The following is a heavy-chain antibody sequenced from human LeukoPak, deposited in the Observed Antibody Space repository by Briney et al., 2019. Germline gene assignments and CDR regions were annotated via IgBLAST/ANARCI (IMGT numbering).Heavy chain of an antibody. CDR3: ARPLGRIAAFNDY. Sequence: GGSLRLSCAASGFTFSSYWMSWVRQAPGKGLEWVANIEQDGSEKYYVDSVKGRFTISRDNAKNSLYLQMNSLRAEDTAVYYCARPLGRIAAFNDYWGQGTLVTVSS. CDR2: IEQDGSEK. D-gene: IGHD6-13*01. V-gene: IGHV3-7*01. J-gene: IGHJ4*02. CDR1: GFTFSSYW.